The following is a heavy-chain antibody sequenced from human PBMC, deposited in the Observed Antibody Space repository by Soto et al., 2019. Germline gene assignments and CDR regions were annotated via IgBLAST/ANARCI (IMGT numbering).Heavy chain of an antibody. Sequence: GGSLRLSCEASGFSFSTYSMHWVRQAPGKGLEWVSAIGRRSDIYYADSVKGRFTISRDNAKNSVSLQMNSLRDEDTAVYYCAREETAWPLAYGLDVWGQGTTVTVSS. CDR3: AREETAWPLAYGLDV. J-gene: IGHJ6*02. D-gene: IGHD2-21*02. CDR1: GFSFSTYS. V-gene: IGHV3-21*01. CDR2: IGRRSDI.